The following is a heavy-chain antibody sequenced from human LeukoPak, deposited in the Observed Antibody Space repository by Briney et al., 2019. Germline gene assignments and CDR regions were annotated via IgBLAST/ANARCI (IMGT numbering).Heavy chain of an antibody. D-gene: IGHD3-3*01. CDR2: ISSSSSYI. J-gene: IGHJ5*02. Sequence: GGSLRLSCAASGFTFSSYSMNWVRQAPGKGLEWVSSISSSSSYIYYADSVKGRFTISRDNAKNSLYLQMNSLRAEDTAVYYCARRVFWSGYLNWFDPWGQGTLVTVSS. V-gene: IGHV3-21*04. CDR1: GFTFSSYS. CDR3: ARRVFWSGYLNWFDP.